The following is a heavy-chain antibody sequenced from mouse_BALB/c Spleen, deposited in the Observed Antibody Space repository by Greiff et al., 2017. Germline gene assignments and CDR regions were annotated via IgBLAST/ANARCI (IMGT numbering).Heavy chain of an antibody. Sequence: VQLQQSGPGLVQPSQSLSITCTVSGFSLTSYGVHWVRQSPGKGLEWLGVIWSGGSTDYNAAFISRLSISKDNSKSQVFFKMNSLQANDTAIYYCARNDRQLGLPAMDYWGQGTSVTVSS. CDR1: GFSLTSYG. CDR2: IWSGGST. J-gene: IGHJ4*01. V-gene: IGHV2-2*02. CDR3: ARNDRQLGLPAMDY. D-gene: IGHD3-2*01.